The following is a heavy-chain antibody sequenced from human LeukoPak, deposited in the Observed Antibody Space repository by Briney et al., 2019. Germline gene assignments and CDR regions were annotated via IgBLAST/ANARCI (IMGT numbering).Heavy chain of an antibody. CDR2: INHSGST. CDR3: ARDHSSSSEDY. Sequence: SETLSLTCAVYGGSFSGYYWSWIRQPPGKGLEWIGEINHSGSTNYNPSLKSRVTISVDTSKNQFSLKLISVTAADTAVYYCARDHSSSSEDYWGQGTLVTVSS. CDR1: GGSFSGYY. J-gene: IGHJ4*02. D-gene: IGHD6-13*01. V-gene: IGHV4-34*01.